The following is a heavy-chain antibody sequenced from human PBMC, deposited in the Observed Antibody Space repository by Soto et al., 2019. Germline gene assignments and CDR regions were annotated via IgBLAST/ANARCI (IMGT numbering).Heavy chain of an antibody. CDR2: ISWNSGSI. Sequence: GGSLRLSCAASGFTFDYYWVHWVRPAPGKGLEWVSGISWNSGSIGYADSVKGRFTISRDNAKNSLYLQMNSLRAEDTALYYCAKDIEPYSSSLDVWGQGTTVTVSS. V-gene: IGHV3-9*01. D-gene: IGHD6-13*01. CDR3: AKDIEPYSSSLDV. J-gene: IGHJ6*02. CDR1: GFTFDYYW.